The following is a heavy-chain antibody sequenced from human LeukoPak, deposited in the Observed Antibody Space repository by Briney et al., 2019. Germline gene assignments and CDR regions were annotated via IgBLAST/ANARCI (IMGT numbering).Heavy chain of an antibody. D-gene: IGHD3-10*01. CDR1: GFTFSSYA. J-gene: IGHJ4*02. CDR3: AKTKALPPDYYGSGSYYNNGFDY. V-gene: IGHV3-23*01. Sequence: PGGSLRLSCAASGFTFSSYAMSWVRQAPGKGLEWVPAISGSGGYTYYADSVKGRFTISRDNSKNTLYLQMNSLRAEDTAVYYCAKTKALPPDYYGSGSYYNNGFDYWGQGTLVIVSS. CDR2: ISGSGGYT.